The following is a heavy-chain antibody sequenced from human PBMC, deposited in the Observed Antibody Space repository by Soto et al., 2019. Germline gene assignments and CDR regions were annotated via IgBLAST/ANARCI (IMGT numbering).Heavy chain of an antibody. J-gene: IGHJ6*02. CDR3: ARLSWASSSSDYYYYYGMDV. V-gene: IGHV4-59*08. CDR2: IYYSGST. Sequence: PSETLSLTCTVSGGSISSYYWSWIRQPPGKGLEWIGYIYYSGSTNYNPSLKSRVTISVDTSKNQFSLKLSSVTAADTAVYYCARLSWASSSSDYYYYYGMDVWGQGTTVTVSS. CDR1: GGSISSYY. D-gene: IGHD6-13*01.